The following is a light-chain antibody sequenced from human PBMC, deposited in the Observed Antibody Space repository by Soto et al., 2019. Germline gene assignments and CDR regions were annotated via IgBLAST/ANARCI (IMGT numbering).Light chain of an antibody. V-gene: IGLV2-14*01. J-gene: IGLJ1*01. CDR2: EVS. CDR3: SSYTSSSTYV. Sequence: QSALTQPASVSGSPGQSITISCTGTSSDVGSYSYVSWYQQHPGKAPKLMIYEVSNRPSGVSNRFSGSKSGNTASLTISGLQAEDEADYYCSSYTSSSTYVFGTGTKVTV. CDR1: SSDVGSYSY.